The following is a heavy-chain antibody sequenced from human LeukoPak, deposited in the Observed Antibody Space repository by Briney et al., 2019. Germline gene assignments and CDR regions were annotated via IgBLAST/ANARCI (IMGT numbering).Heavy chain of an antibody. CDR1: GFTFDDYG. V-gene: IGHV3-20*01. CDR2: INWNGGST. D-gene: IGHD2-2*01. Sequence: PGGSLRLSCAASGFTFDDYGMSWVRQAPGKGLEWVSGINWNGGSTGYADSVKGRFTISRDNAKNSLYLQMNSLRAEDTALYHCARGRGYCSSTSCYAEDAFDIWGQGTMVTVSS. CDR3: ARGRGYCSSTSCYAEDAFDI. J-gene: IGHJ3*02.